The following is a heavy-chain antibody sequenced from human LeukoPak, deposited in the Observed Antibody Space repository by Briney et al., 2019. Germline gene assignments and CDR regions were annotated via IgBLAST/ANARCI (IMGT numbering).Heavy chain of an antibody. CDR3: AKRTYCSSTSCLDY. J-gene: IGHJ4*02. V-gene: IGHV3-30*18. D-gene: IGHD2-2*01. Sequence: GGSLRLSCAASGFTFSSYGMPWVRQAPGKGLEWVAVISYDGSNKYYADSVKGRFTISRDNSKNTLYLQMNSLRAEDTAVYYCAKRTYCSSTSCLDYWGQGTLVTVSS. CDR2: ISYDGSNK. CDR1: GFTFSSYG.